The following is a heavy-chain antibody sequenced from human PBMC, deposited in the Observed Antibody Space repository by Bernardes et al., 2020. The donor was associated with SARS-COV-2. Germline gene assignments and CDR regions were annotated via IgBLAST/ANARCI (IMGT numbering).Heavy chain of an antibody. CDR3: ARELRVHYYYGMDV. CDR2: IYSGGST. D-gene: IGHD5-12*01. Sequence: GGYLRLSCAASGFTVSSNYMSWVRQAPGKGLEWVSVIYSGGSTYYADSVKGRFTISRDNSKNTLYLQMNSLRAEDTAVYYCARELRVHYYYGMDVWGQGTTVTVSS. J-gene: IGHJ6*02. CDR1: GFTVSSNY. V-gene: IGHV3-66*01.